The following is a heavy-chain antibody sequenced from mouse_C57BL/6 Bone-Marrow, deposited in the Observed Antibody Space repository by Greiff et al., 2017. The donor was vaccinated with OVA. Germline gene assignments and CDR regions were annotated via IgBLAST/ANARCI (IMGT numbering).Heavy chain of an antibody. CDR1: GYTFTDYE. D-gene: IGHD1-1*01. CDR2: IDPETGGT. CDR3: TRGGSSYWWYFDV. Sequence: VQLVESGAELVRPGASVTLSCKASGYTFTDYEMHWVKQTPVHGLEWIGAIDPETGGTAYNQKFKGKAILTADKSSSTAYMELRSLTSEDSAVYYCTRGGSSYWWYFDVWGTGTTVTVSS. V-gene: IGHV1-15*01. J-gene: IGHJ1*03.